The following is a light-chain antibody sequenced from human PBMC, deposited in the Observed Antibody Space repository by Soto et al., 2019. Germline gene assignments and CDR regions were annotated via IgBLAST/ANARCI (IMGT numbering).Light chain of an antibody. CDR2: DAS. Sequence: EIVLTQSPATLSLSPGERATHSCRASQSVSSYLAWYQQKPGQAPRLLIYDASNRATGIPARFSGSGSGTDFTLTISSLEPEDFAVYYCQQRSNWPPPFTFGPGTKVDIK. CDR3: QQRSNWPPPFT. CDR1: QSVSSY. J-gene: IGKJ3*01. V-gene: IGKV3-11*01.